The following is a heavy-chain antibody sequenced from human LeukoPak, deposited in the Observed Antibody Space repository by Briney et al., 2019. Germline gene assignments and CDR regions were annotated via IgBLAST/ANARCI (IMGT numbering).Heavy chain of an antibody. CDR2: IYYSGST. CDR1: GGSISSYY. CDR3: ARGQWEALGH. Sequence: SETLSLTCTVSGGSISSYYWSWIRQPPGKGLEWIGYIYYSGSTNYNPSLKSRVTISVDTSKNQFSLKLSSVTAADTAVYYCARGQWEALGHWGQGTLVTVSS. J-gene: IGHJ4*02. V-gene: IGHV4-59*01. D-gene: IGHD1-26*01.